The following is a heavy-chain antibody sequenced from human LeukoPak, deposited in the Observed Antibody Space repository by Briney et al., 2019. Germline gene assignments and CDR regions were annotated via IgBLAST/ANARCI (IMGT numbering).Heavy chain of an antibody. CDR3: ARGLFDVLRFLRRSQDAFDI. Sequence: ASVKVSCKVSGYTLSELSMHWVRQAPGKGLEWMGGFNPEDGETIYTQNLQGRVIMTEDTSTDTAYMELSSLRSEDTAVYYCARGLFDVLRFLRRSQDAFDIWGQGTMVTVSS. CDR1: GYTLSELS. J-gene: IGHJ3*02. V-gene: IGHV1-24*01. D-gene: IGHD3-3*01. CDR2: FNPEDGET.